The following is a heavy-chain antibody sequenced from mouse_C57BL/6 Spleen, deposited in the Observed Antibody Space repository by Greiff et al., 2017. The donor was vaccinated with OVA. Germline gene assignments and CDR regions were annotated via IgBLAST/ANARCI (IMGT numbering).Heavy chain of an antibody. Sequence: VQLQQSVAELVRPGASVKLSCTASGFNIKNTYMHWVKQRPEQGLEWIGRIDPANGNTKYAPKFQGKATITADTSSNTAYLQLSSLTSEDTALYCCARDKAPYGSSPDYWGEGTTLTGAS. CDR1: GFNIKNTY. CDR2: IDPANGNT. V-gene: IGHV14-3*01. J-gene: IGHJ2*01. CDR3: ARDKAPYGSSPDY. D-gene: IGHD1-1*01.